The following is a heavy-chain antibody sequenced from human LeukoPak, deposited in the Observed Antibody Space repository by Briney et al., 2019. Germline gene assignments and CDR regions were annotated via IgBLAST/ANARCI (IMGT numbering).Heavy chain of an antibody. D-gene: IGHD3-10*01. CDR3: ARRGRYGAGPLYYYYGMDV. CDR2: IFYGGNA. V-gene: IGHV4-59*08. CDR1: GGSMSSYY. Sequence: PSETLSLTCTVSGGSMSSYYWSWIRQPPGKGLEWIGYIFYGGNANYNPSLKSRVTISVDTSKSQFSLRLSSVTAADTAVYYCARRGRYGAGPLYYYYGMDVWGQGTTVTVSS. J-gene: IGHJ6*02.